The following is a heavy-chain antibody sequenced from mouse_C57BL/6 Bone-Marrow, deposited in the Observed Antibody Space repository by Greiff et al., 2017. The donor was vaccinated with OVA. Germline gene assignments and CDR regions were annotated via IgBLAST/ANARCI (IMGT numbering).Heavy chain of an antibody. J-gene: IGHJ2*01. D-gene: IGHD2-1*01. CDR2: INPINGGT. CDR3: ARLGGNYGY. V-gene: IGHV1-26*01. Sequence: EVQLQQSGPELVKPGASVKISCKASGYTFTDYYMNWVKQSHGKSLEWIGDINPINGGTSYNQKFKGKATLTVDKSSSTAYMELRSLTSEDSAVYYCARLGGNYGYWGQGTTLTVSS. CDR1: GYTFTDYY.